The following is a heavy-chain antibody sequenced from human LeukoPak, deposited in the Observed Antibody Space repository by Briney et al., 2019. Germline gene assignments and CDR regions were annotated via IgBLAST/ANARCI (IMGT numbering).Heavy chain of an antibody. Sequence: ASVKVSCKVSGYTLTELSMHWVRQAPGKGLEWMGGFDPEDGETIYAQKFQGRVTMTEDTSTDTAYMELSSLRAEDTAVYYCARATSPPYYDFWSGYYIDWGQGTLVTVSS. CDR2: FDPEDGET. CDR3: ARATSPPYYDFWSGYYID. D-gene: IGHD3-3*01. V-gene: IGHV1-24*01. J-gene: IGHJ4*02. CDR1: GYTLTELS.